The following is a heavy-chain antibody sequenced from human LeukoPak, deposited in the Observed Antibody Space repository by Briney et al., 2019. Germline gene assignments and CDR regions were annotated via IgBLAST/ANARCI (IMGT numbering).Heavy chain of an antibody. CDR1: GFTFSSYW. CDR2: INTDGSST. Sequence: GGSLRLSCAASGFTFSSYWMHWVRQAPGKGLVWVSRINTDGSSTSYADSVKGRFTISRDNAKNSLYLQMNSLRAEDTALYYCAKDMRIQLWFGHFDYWGQGTLVTVSS. J-gene: IGHJ4*02. CDR3: AKDMRIQLWFGHFDY. V-gene: IGHV3-74*01. D-gene: IGHD5-18*01.